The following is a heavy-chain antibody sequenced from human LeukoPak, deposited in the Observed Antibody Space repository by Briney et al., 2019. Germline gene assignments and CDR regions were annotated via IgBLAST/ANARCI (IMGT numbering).Heavy chain of an antibody. CDR3: ASKSSDHGELRFDY. CDR1: GASTTTTTHY. J-gene: IGHJ4*02. D-gene: IGHD4-17*01. Sequence: SQTLSLTCTVSGASTTTTTHYWSWLRQHPGKGPEWIAYIYYDAGAYYNPSLASRVTISLDSSANQFSLTLSSVTAADTAVYYCASKSSDHGELRFDYWGQGTLVTVSS. CDR2: IYYDAGA. V-gene: IGHV4-31*03.